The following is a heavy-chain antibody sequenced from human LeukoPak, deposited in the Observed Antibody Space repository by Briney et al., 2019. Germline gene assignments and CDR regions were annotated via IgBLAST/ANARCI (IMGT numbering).Heavy chain of an antibody. CDR2: IYYSGST. CDR1: GGSISSYY. CDR3: ARVDYYDSSGSDY. J-gene: IGHJ4*02. Sequence: SETLSLTCPVSGGSISSYYWSWIRQPPGKGLEWIGYIYYSGSTNYNPSLKSRVTISVDTSKNQFSLKLSSVTAADTAVYYCARVDYYDSSGSDYWGQGTLVTVSS. D-gene: IGHD3-22*01. V-gene: IGHV4-59*01.